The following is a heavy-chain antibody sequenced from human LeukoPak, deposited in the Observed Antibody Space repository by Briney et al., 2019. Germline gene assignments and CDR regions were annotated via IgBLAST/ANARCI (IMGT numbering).Heavy chain of an antibody. V-gene: IGHV3-23*01. CDR1: GFTFSNYA. CDR3: ARDIVPYSSGWSGGFDY. J-gene: IGHJ4*02. Sequence: PGGSLRLSCVVSGFTFSNYAMSWVRQAPGKGLEWVSAITATSSSTYDADSVQGRFTISRDNSKNTLYLHINSLRADDTAVYYCARDIVPYSSGWSGGFDYWGQGTLVTVSS. D-gene: IGHD6-19*01. CDR2: ITATSSST.